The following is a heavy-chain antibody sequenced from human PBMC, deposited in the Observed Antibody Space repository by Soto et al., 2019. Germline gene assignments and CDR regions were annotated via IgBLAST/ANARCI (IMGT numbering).Heavy chain of an antibody. CDR2: INPSSGGT. Sequence: ASWKVSCKASGYTFTGYYMNWLRQAPEQGLEWLGGINPSSGGTNYSQKFQGWVPMTRDTSISTAYMELSRLRSDDTAVYYCARGRYYYDSSGSPPDAFDIWGQGTMVTVPS. J-gene: IGHJ3*02. V-gene: IGHV1-2*04. D-gene: IGHD3-22*01. CDR1: GYTFTGYY. CDR3: ARGRYYYDSSGSPPDAFDI.